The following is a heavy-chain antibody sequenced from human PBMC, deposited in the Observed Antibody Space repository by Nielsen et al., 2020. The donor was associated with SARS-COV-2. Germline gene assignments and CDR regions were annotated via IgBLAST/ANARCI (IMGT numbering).Heavy chain of an antibody. J-gene: IGHJ3*02. V-gene: IGHV3-64D*08. Sequence: GGSLRLSCSASGFSFSIHAMHWVRQAPGKELEFVSVINSRGDKRYYADSVEDRFTISRDNSKNTLYLEMSRLRPEDTAVYYCVNCRTSWLDDDLDDIWGQGTMVTVSA. CDR3: VNCRTSWLDDDLDDI. D-gene: IGHD6-13*01. CDR1: GFSFSIHA. CDR2: INSRGDKR.